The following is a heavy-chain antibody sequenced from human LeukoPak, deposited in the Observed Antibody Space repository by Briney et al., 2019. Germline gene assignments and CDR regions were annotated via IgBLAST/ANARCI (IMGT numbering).Heavy chain of an antibody. Sequence: GGSLRPSCAASGFTFNSYWMHWVRQAPGEGLVWVSRIDEDGKTIDYADSVKGRFTISRDNAKDTLYLQMSSLRDEDTAVYYCVSDLCGGDDQWGRGTLVTASS. CDR2: IDEDGKTI. CDR3: VSDLCGGDDQ. D-gene: IGHD3-3*01. V-gene: IGHV3-74*01. J-gene: IGHJ5*02. CDR1: GFTFNSYW.